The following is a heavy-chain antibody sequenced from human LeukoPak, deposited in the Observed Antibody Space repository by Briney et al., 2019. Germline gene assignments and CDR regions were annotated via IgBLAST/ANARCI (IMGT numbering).Heavy chain of an antibody. J-gene: IGHJ4*02. CDR3: ARGFGSSWFDC. V-gene: IGHV1-2*04. D-gene: IGHD6-13*01. Sequence: ASVKVSCKASGYTFTANYIHWVRQAPGQGLGWMGWINPNGGGTNYAQKFQGWVTMTRDTSISTLYMELSRLKSDDTAVYYCARGFGSSWFDCGGQGTLVTVSS. CDR2: INPNGGGT. CDR1: GYTFTANY.